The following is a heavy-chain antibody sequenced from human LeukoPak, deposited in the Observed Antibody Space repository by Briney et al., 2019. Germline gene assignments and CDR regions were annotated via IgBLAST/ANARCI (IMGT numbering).Heavy chain of an antibody. Sequence: GGSLRLSCAASGFTFSYYWMHWVRQAPGKGLVWVSRINSDGSSTNYAESVKGRFTISRDNSKNTLYLQMNSLRAEDTAVYYCARDWGDSSSWYGVYYYYYGMDVWGQGTTVTVSS. D-gene: IGHD6-13*01. CDR2: INSDGSST. V-gene: IGHV3-74*01. CDR3: ARDWGDSSSWYGVYYYYYGMDV. CDR1: GFTFSYYW. J-gene: IGHJ6*02.